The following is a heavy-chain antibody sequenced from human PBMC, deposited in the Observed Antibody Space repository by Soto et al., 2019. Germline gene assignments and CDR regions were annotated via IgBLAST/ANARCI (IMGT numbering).Heavy chain of an antibody. CDR1: GFTFSSYG. Sequence: QVQLVESGGGVVQPGRSLRLSCAASGFTFSSYGMHWVRQAPGKGLEWVAVIWYDGSNKYYADSVKGRFTISRDNSKNQLYLQMNSLRAEDTAVYYCARVGIAVAGDAFDIWGQGTMVNVSS. CDR3: ARVGIAVAGDAFDI. CDR2: IWYDGSNK. D-gene: IGHD6-19*01. V-gene: IGHV3-33*01. J-gene: IGHJ3*02.